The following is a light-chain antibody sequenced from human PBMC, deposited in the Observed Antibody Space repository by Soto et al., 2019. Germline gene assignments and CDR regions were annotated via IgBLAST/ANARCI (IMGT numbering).Light chain of an antibody. CDR3: AAWDDSLNGDV. J-gene: IGLJ7*01. CDR2: SNN. CDR1: SSNIGSNT. Sequence: QSVLTQPPSASGTPGQRVTISCSGSSSNIGSNTVNWYQQLPGTAPKLLIYSNNQRHSGVPDRFSGSKSGTSASLAISGLPSEDEADYYCAAWDDSLNGDVFGGGTQLTVL. V-gene: IGLV1-44*01.